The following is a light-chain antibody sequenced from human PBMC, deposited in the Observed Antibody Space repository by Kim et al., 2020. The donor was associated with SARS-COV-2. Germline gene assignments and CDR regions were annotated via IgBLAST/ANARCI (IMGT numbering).Light chain of an antibody. V-gene: IGKV4-1*01. CDR2: WAS. CDR3: QQYYSTPLT. J-gene: IGKJ4*01. Sequence: DIVMTQSPDSLAVSLGERATINCKSSQSVLYNSNNKNYLAWYQQKPGQPPKLLIYWASTRESGVPDRFSGSGSATDLTLAISSLQAEDVAVYYCQQYYSTPLTFGGGTKVDIK. CDR1: QSVLYNSNNKNY.